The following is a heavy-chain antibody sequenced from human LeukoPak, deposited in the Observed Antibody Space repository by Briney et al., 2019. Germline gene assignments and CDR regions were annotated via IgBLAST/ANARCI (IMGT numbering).Heavy chain of an antibody. CDR2: IYTSGST. CDR1: GASISSGAYY. CDR3: AREMVGATPYFDY. J-gene: IGHJ4*02. Sequence: SETLSLTCTVSGASISSGAYYWSWIRQPAGKGLEWIGRIYTSGSTNYNPSLKSRVTISVDTSKNQFSLKLSSVTAADTAVYYCAREMVGATPYFDYWGQGTLVTVSS. V-gene: IGHV4-61*02. D-gene: IGHD1-26*01.